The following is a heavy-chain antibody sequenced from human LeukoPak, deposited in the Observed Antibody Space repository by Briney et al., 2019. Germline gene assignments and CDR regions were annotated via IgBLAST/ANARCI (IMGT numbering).Heavy chain of an antibody. CDR1: GGSNSSGGYY. Sequence: SETLSLTCTVSGGSNSSGGYYWSWIRQPPGKGLEWIGYIYHSGSTYYNPSLKSRVTISVDRSKNQFSLKLSSVTAADTAVYYCARDGGYDFWSGYTDYWGQGTLVTVSS. D-gene: IGHD3-3*01. V-gene: IGHV4-30-2*01. CDR2: IYHSGST. J-gene: IGHJ4*02. CDR3: ARDGGYDFWSGYTDY.